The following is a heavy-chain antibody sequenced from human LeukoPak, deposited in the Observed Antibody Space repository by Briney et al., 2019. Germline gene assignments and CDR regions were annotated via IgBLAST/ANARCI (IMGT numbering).Heavy chain of an antibody. J-gene: IGHJ6*03. D-gene: IGHD6-13*01. Sequence: GASVKVSCKASGYTFTSYYMHWVRQAPGQGLEWMGIINPSGGSTSYAQKFQGRVTMTRDTSTSTVYMELSSLRPEDTAIYYCAREGFTSSWLYYYYYMDVWDKGTTVTVSS. CDR3: AREGFTSSWLYYYYYMDV. CDR2: INPSGGST. V-gene: IGHV1-46*01. CDR1: GYTFTSYY.